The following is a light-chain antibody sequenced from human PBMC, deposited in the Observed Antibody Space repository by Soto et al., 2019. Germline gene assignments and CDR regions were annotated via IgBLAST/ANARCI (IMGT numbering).Light chain of an antibody. V-gene: IGLV2-14*01. J-gene: IGLJ1*01. CDR3: SSYTSSSTYV. CDR1: SSYVGGYIY. Sequence: QSALTQPASVSGSPGQSITISCTGTSSYVGGYIYVSWYQQHPGKAPKLMIYDVTNRPSGVSNRFSGSKSGNTASLTISGLQAEDEADYYCSSYTSSSTYVFGTGTKVTVL. CDR2: DVT.